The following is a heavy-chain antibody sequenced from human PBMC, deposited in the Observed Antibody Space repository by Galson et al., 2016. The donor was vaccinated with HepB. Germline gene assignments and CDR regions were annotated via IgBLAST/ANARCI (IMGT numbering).Heavy chain of an antibody. J-gene: IGHJ4*02. CDR2: ISKDGSNT. Sequence: SLRLSCAASGFAFSFYAMSWVRQAPGKGLEWVSGISKDGSNTYYGDSVRGRFTISRDNSKNTLYLQMNSLRDDDTAVYYCARDDYSGGRGSPDYWGQGTLVTVSS. V-gene: IGHV3-23*01. D-gene: IGHD4/OR15-4a*01. CDR1: GFAFSFYA. CDR3: ARDDYSGGRGSPDY.